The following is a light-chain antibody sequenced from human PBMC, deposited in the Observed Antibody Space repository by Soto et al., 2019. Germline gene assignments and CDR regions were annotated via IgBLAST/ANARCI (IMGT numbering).Light chain of an antibody. V-gene: IGLV2-8*01. CDR1: SSDIGAYNY. Sequence: QSVLTQPPSASGSPGQSVTISCTGTSSDIGAYNYVSWYQQYPGKAPKLMIYEVNKRPSGVPDRFSGSKSGNTASLTVSGLQAEDEADYYCTSHAGSINLVFGGGTK. J-gene: IGLJ2*01. CDR2: EVN. CDR3: TSHAGSINLV.